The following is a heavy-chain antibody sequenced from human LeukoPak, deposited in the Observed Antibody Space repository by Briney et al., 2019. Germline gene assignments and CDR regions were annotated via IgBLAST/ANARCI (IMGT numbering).Heavy chain of an antibody. J-gene: IGHJ3*02. D-gene: IGHD2-2*01. CDR1: GGSISSYY. CDR3: ARAKDIVVVPAHFDI. CDR2: IYYSGST. Sequence: SETLSLPCTVSGGSISSYYWSWIRQPPGKGLEWIGYIYYSGSTNYNPSLKSRVTISVDTSKNQFSLELSSVTAADTAVYYCARAKDIVVVPAHFDIWGQGTMVTVSS. V-gene: IGHV4-59*01.